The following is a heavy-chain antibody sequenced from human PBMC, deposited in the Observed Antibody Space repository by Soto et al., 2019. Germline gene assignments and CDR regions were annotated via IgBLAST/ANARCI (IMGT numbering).Heavy chain of an antibody. J-gene: IGHJ3*02. V-gene: IGHV3-23*01. CDR1: GFTFSSYG. Sequence: GGSLRLSCAASGFTFSSYGMRWVRQAPGKGLEWVSAISGSGGSTYYADSVKGRFTISRDNSKNTLYLQMNSLRAEDTAVYYCAKDQLVRWELRESSFDIWGQGTMVTVSS. CDR3: AKDQLVRWELRESSFDI. D-gene: IGHD1-26*01. CDR2: ISGSGGST.